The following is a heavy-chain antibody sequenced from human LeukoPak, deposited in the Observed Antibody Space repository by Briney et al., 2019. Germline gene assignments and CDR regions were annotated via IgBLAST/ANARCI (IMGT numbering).Heavy chain of an antibody. CDR3: ARSGVGATLGWFDP. V-gene: IGHV4-61*02. CDR2: IYTSGST. D-gene: IGHD1-26*01. Sequence: SETLYLTCTVSGGSISSGSYYWTWIRQPAAKGLEWIGRIYTSGSTNYNPSRKIRVTISVDTSKNQFSLKLSSVTAADTAVYYCARSGVGATLGWFDPWGQGTLVTVSS. CDR1: GGSISSGSYY. J-gene: IGHJ5*02.